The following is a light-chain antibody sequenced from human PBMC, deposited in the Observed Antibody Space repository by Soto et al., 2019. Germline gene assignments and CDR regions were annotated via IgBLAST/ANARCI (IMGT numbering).Light chain of an antibody. CDR1: SSDVGGYST. CDR3: SSYSSSGARV. Sequence: QSVLTQPAFVSGSPGQSITISCTGTSSDVGGYSTVSWYQQYPGKAPQLMIFDVSYRPSGISSRFSGSKSGNTASLTISGLQAEDEADYYCSSYSSSGARVFGGGTKLTVL. CDR2: DVS. J-gene: IGLJ2*01. V-gene: IGLV2-14*01.